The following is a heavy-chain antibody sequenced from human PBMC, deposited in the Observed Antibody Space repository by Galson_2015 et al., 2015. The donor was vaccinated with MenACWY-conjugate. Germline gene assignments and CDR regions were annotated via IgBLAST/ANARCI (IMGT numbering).Heavy chain of an antibody. Sequence: SVKVSCKASGYSFTNYGVHWVRQAPGQTLEWMGWINTGDGKTKYSQKFQDRVTITRDTSASAAYMELSSLRSEDEAVYYCARSKLPTQFYYYYYGLDVWGQGTTVPVSS. CDR3: ARSKLPTQFYYYYYGLDV. CDR2: INTGDGKT. J-gene: IGHJ6*02. D-gene: IGHD1-7*01. CDR1: GYSFTNYG. V-gene: IGHV1-3*04.